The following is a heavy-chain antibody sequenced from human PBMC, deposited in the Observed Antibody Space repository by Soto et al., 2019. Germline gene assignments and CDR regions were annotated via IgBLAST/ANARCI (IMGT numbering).Heavy chain of an antibody. V-gene: IGHV1-46*01. CDR3: GRESVAGRRFDY. CDR2: INPSGGST. Sequence: QVQLVQSGAEVEKPGASMKVSCKSSGYTFTSYYIHWVRRAPGQGLEWMGIINPSGGSTNYAQKFNGSRTMPRAXPTSTVYMELSSLRYEDTAVYYCGRESVAGRRFDYWGQGTLVTVSS. D-gene: IGHD6-19*01. J-gene: IGHJ4*02. CDR1: GYTFTSYY.